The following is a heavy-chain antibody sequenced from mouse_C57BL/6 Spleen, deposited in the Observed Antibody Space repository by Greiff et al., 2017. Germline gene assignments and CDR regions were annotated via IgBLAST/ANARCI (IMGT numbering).Heavy chain of an antibody. V-gene: IGHV1-53*01. Sequence: QVQLQQPGPELVKPGASVKLSCKASGYTFTSYWLHWVKQRPGQGLEWIGNINPSNGGTNYNEKFKSKATLTVTKSSSTAYMQLSSLTSEDSAVYDCARGYGSSFSYWYFDVWGTGTTVTVSS. J-gene: IGHJ1*03. CDR2: INPSNGGT. CDR1: GYTFTSYW. CDR3: ARGYGSSFSYWYFDV. D-gene: IGHD1-1*01.